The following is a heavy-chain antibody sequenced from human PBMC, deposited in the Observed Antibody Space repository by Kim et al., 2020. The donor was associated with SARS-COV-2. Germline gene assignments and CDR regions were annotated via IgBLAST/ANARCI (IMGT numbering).Heavy chain of an antibody. CDR1: GYIFSDYY. CDR3: ARGPPGYSSSFYFDF. CDR2: INANAGGA. V-gene: IGHV1-2*02. D-gene: IGHD6-6*01. J-gene: IGHJ4*02. Sequence: ASVKVSCKASGYIFSDYYVHWVRQAPGQGLEWMGWINANAGGAKYAQKFQGRVTMTRDTPTSTVYMEPTKLTSDAAPVYFCARGPPGYSSSFYFDFWGQG.